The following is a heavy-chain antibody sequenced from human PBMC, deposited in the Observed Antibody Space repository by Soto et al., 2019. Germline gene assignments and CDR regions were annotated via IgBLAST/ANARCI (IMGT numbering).Heavy chain of an antibody. Sequence: ESLKISCKDSGYSFSSYWIGWVRQMPGKGLERMGIIYPGDSDTRYSPSFQGQVTISADKSISTAYLQWSSLKASDSAMYYWASNGDYVYFFDDWGQGTLVTVSS. V-gene: IGHV5-51*01. D-gene: IGHD4-17*01. J-gene: IGHJ4*02. CDR2: IYPGDSDT. CDR1: GYSFSSYW. CDR3: ASNGDYVYFFDD.